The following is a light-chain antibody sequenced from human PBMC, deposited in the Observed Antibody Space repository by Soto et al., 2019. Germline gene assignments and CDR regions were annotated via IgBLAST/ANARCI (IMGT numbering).Light chain of an antibody. V-gene: IGKV3-20*01. CDR1: QNISSTY. CDR2: ATS. CDR3: QQYGGSWT. J-gene: IGKJ1*01. Sequence: IVLTHSPGNLYLSPGAGAPVSCRASQNISSTYVAWYQQKPGQAPRLLIYATSNRGTGIPARFSGRGSGTDFTLTIRRLEPEDFAVYYCQQYGGSWTFGQGTKVDIK.